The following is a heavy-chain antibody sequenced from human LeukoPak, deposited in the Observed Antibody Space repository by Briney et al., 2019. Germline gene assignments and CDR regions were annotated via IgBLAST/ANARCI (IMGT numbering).Heavy chain of an antibody. CDR3: AREVGATRGADY. V-gene: IGHV3-48*01. CDR1: GFTFSSYS. D-gene: IGHD1-26*01. Sequence: GGSLRLSCAASGFTFSSYSMNWVRQAPGKGLEWVSYISSSSTIYYADSVKGRFTISRDNAKNSLYLQMNSLRAEDTAVYYCAREVGATRGADYWGQGTLVTVSS. CDR2: ISSSSTI. J-gene: IGHJ4*02.